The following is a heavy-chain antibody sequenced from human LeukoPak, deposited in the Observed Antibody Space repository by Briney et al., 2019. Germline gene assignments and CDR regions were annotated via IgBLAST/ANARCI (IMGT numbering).Heavy chain of an antibody. D-gene: IGHD5-24*01. CDR3: ARDRRSDY. CDR1: AFTFSSYN. V-gene: IGHV3-21*04. J-gene: IGHJ4*02. CDR2: ISSSSNYI. Sequence: GGSLRLSCAASAFTFSSYNLNWVRQAPGKGLEWVSSISSSSNYIYYADSVKGRFTISRDNSKNTLYLQMNSLRAEDTAVYYCARDRRSDYWGQGTLVTVSS.